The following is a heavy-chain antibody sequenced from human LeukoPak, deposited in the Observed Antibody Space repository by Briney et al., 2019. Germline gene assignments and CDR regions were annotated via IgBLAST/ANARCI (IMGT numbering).Heavy chain of an antibody. Sequence: GGSLRLSCAASGFTFSSYAMSWVRQAPGKGLEWVSAISGSGGSTYYADSVKGRFTISRDNSKNTLYLQMNSLRAEDTAVYYCAKANGYYYYYYMDVWGKGTTVTVSS. D-gene: IGHD2-8*01. CDR2: ISGSGGST. CDR1: GFTFSSYA. V-gene: IGHV3-23*01. J-gene: IGHJ6*03. CDR3: AKANGYYYYYYMDV.